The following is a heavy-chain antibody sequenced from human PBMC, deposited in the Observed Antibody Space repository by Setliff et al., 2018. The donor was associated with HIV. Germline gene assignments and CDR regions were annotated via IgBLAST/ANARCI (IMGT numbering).Heavy chain of an antibody. J-gene: IGHJ4*02. CDR3: ARVPAGTAYDK. Sequence: VKVSCKTSGGTFSNFAVSWVRQAPGQRLEWMGAIIPILGITNYAEKFQGKVTITLDESTTTSFMELSSLRSEDTAVYFCARVPAGTAYDKWGQGTLVTVS. CDR2: IIPILGIT. V-gene: IGHV1-69*10. CDR1: GGTFSNFA. D-gene: IGHD1-7*01.